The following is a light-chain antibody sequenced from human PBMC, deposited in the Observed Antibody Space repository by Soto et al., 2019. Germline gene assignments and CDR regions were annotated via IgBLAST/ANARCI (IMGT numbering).Light chain of an antibody. J-gene: IGKJ5*01. V-gene: IGKV3D-15*01. CDR1: QSVSSN. CDR3: QQYNNWPAIT. Sequence: EIVMTQSPGTLSLSPGETATLSCRASQSVSSNYVAWFHQKPGQAPRLLIYGASSRATGVPDRFSASGSGTDFTLTISSLQSEDFTVYYCQQYNNWPAITFGQGTRLEIK. CDR2: GAS.